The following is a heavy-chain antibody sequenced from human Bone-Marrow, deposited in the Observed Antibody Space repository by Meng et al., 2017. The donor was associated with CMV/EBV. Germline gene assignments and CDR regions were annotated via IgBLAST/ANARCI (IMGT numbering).Heavy chain of an antibody. D-gene: IGHD3-10*01. Sequence: ASVKVSCKASGYTFTSYGISWVRQAPGQGLEWMGWISAYNGNTNDAQKLQGRVTMTTGTSTSTAYMELRSLRTDDTAVYYCARDSPPLLLWFVGYYYNGMDVCGQGTKVTVSS. J-gene: IGHJ6*02. CDR3: ARDSPPLLLWFVGYYYNGMDV. CDR1: GYTFTSYG. V-gene: IGHV1-18*01. CDR2: ISAYNGNT.